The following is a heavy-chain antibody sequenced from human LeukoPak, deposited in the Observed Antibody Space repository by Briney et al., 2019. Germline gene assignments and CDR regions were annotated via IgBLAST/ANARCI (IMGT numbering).Heavy chain of an antibody. CDR1: GFTFSSYE. D-gene: IGHD3-10*01. CDR3: ARLSAYYYGSYFYYYMDV. J-gene: IGHJ6*03. V-gene: IGHV3-48*03. CDR2: IIIIGSTI. Sequence: PGGSLRPSWAAPGFTFSSYEMNWVRQAPGKGLGWVSYIIIIGSTIYYADSVKGRFTISRDNAKKSVYLHMSSLRAEDTALYYCARLSAYYYGSYFYYYMDVWGKGTTVTVSS.